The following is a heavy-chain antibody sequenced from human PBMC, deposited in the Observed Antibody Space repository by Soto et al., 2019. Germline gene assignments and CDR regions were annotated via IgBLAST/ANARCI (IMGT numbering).Heavy chain of an antibody. Sequence: SETLSLTCAVYGGSFSGYYWSWTRQPPGKGLEWFGEINHSGSTNYNPSLKSRVTISVDTSKNQFSLKLSSVTAADTAVYYCARGEKYYGSGSYYNPLGYYYYGMDVWGQGTTVT. J-gene: IGHJ6*02. CDR1: GGSFSGYY. V-gene: IGHV4-34*01. CDR3: ARGEKYYGSGSYYNPLGYYYYGMDV. CDR2: INHSGST. D-gene: IGHD3-10*01.